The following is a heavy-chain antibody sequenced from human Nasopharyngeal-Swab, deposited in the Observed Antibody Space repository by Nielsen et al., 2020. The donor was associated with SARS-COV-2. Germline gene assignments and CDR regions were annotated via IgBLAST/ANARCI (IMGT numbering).Heavy chain of an antibody. Sequence: SETLSLTCTVSGDSIAYSTFYWGWIRQPPGKGLEWIGNIYYNGNTYQNPSLKSRLTISVVKSKNQFSLQLSSVTAADTAVYYCVRSSSWYYFDYWAQGTQVTVSS. CDR1: GDSIAYSTFY. V-gene: IGHV4-39*01. J-gene: IGHJ4*02. CDR2: IYYNGNT. D-gene: IGHD6-13*01. CDR3: VRSSSWYYFDY.